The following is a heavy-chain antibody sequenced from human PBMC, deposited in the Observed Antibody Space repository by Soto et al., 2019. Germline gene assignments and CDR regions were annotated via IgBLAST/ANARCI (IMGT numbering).Heavy chain of an antibody. Sequence: EVQVVESGGGLVQPGGSLRLSCAASGFTFRSYAMHWVRQAPGKGLEYVSTISRNGGSTYYANSVKGRFTISRDNSKNTLYLQMGSLRAEDMAVYYCAREGGSYDFDYWGQGTLVTVSS. J-gene: IGHJ4*02. CDR1: GFTFRSYA. CDR3: AREGGSYDFDY. D-gene: IGHD1-26*01. V-gene: IGHV3-64*01. CDR2: ISRNGGST.